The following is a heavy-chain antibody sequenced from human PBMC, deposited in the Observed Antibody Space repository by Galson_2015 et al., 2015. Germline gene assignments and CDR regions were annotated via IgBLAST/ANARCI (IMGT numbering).Heavy chain of an antibody. CDR1: GFTFSSYA. CDR2: ISFGGRDK. Sequence: SLRLSCAASGFTFSSYAMYWVRQAPGKGLEWVAVISFGGRDKYYADSVKGRFTISRDNSKNTLYLQMNSLRGEDTAVYYCARSYCSGPSCPHDYWGQGTLVTVSS. V-gene: IGHV3-30*04. CDR3: ARSYCSGPSCPHDY. D-gene: IGHD2-15*01. J-gene: IGHJ4*02.